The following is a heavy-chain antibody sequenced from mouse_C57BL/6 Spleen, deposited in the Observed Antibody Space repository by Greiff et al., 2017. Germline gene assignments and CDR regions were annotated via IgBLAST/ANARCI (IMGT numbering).Heavy chain of an antibody. Sequence: QVQLQQPGAELVKPGASVKMSCKASGYTFTSYWITWVKQRPGQGLEWIGDIYPGSGSTNYNEKFKSKTTLTVDTSSSTAYMQLSSLISEDSAVYYCARMRGWDDYWGQGTTLTVSS. V-gene: IGHV1-55*01. CDR1: GYTFTSYW. J-gene: IGHJ2*01. CDR2: IYPGSGST. CDR3: ARMRGWDDY. D-gene: IGHD4-1*01.